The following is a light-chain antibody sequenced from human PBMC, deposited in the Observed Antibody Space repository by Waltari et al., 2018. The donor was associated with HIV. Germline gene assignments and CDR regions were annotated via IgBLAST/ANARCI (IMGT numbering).Light chain of an antibody. J-gene: IGLJ1*01. CDR3: SSRDTTGKFWV. V-gene: IGLV3-19*01. Sequence: SSELTQDPFVSVAPGQTASITCQGDILRFFYGSWYQQRPGQAPRLVSYGSNNRPSGIPDRFSGSTSGNTMSLTITATQAEDEGDFFCSSRDTTGKFWVFGSGT. CDR2: GSN. CDR1: ILRFFY.